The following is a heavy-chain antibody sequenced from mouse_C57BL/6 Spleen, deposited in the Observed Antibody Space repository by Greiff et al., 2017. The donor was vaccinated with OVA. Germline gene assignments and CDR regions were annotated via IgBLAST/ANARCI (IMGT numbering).Heavy chain of an antibody. V-gene: IGHV1-50*01. CDR1: GYTFTSYW. CDR2: IDPSDSYT. D-gene: IGHD1-1*01. J-gene: IGHJ2*01. CDR3: ARSLGTTVVDGY. Sequence: QVQLQQPGAELVKPGASVKLSCKASGYTFTSYWMQWVKQRPGPGLEWIGEIDPSDSYTNYTQKFKGKATLTVDTSSSTAYMQLSSLTSEDSAVYYCARSLGTTVVDGYWGQGTTLTVSS.